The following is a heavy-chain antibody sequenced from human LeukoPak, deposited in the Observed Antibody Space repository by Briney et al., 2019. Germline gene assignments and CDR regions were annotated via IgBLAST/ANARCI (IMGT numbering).Heavy chain of an antibody. V-gene: IGHV3-66*01. Sequence: GGSLRLSCVASEFTVSTNYMSWVRQAPGKWLEWVSIIHIDGDTHYADSVKGRFTFSRDNSKNTLYLQMNSLRSEDTAVYYCARDGLDSSGPVAFDIWGQGTMVTVSS. CDR1: EFTVSTNY. J-gene: IGHJ3*02. CDR3: ARDGLDSSGPVAFDI. D-gene: IGHD3-22*01. CDR2: IHIDGDT.